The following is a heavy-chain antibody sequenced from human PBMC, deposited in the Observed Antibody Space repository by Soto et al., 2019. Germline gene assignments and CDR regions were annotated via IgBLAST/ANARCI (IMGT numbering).Heavy chain of an antibody. CDR3: AARHFWSGPWTHTRLDY. Sequence: PSETLSLTCVVSGDSINSSHWWSWVRQPPGKGLEWIGQISHNGSTNYNPSLTSRVTISVDKSKNHFSLKLTSVTAADTAVYYCAARHFWSGPWTHTRLDYWGQGTLVTASS. V-gene: IGHV4-4*02. J-gene: IGHJ4*02. CDR1: GDSINSSHW. D-gene: IGHD3-3*02. CDR2: ISHNGST.